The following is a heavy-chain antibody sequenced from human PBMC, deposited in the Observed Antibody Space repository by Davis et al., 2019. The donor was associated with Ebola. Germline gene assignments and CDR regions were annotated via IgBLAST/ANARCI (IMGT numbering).Heavy chain of an antibody. V-gene: IGHV4-59*12. D-gene: IGHD1-26*01. CDR3: ARDISVGVTIIRSYGMDV. CDR1: GASITNYF. CDR2: IYYSGST. J-gene: IGHJ6*02. Sequence: SETLSLTCTVSGASITNYFWNWIRQPPGKGLEWIGYIYYSGSTNYNPSLKSRVTISVDTSKNQFSLKLSSVTAADTAVYYCARDISVGVTIIRSYGMDVWGQGTTVTVSS.